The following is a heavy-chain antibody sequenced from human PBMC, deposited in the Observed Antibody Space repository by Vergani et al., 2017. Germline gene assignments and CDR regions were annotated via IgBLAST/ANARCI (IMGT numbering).Heavy chain of an antibody. D-gene: IGHD6-19*01. CDR3: ARAAVAGTYYYYGMDV. V-gene: IGHV4-34*01. J-gene: IGHJ6*02. CDR2: INHRGST. CDR1: GGSFSGYY. Sequence: QVQLQQWGAGLLKPSETLSLTCAVYGGSFSGYYWSWIRQPPGKGLEWIGEINHRGSTNYNPSLKSRVTISVDTSKNQFSLKLSSVTAADTAVYYCARAAVAGTYYYYGMDVWGQGTTVTVSS.